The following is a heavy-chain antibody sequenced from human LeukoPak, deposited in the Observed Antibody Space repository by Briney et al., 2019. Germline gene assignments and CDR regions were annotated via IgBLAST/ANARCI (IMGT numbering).Heavy chain of an antibody. CDR1: GGSISSGGYY. J-gene: IGHJ5*02. D-gene: IGHD6-6*01. CDR2: IYYSGST. V-gene: IGHV4-31*03. Sequence: SETLSLTCTVSGGSISSGGYYWGWIRQHPGKGLEWIGYIYYSGSTYYNPSLKSRVTISVDTSKNQFSLKLSSVTAADTAVYYCARVRQLAGGRWFDPWGQGTLVTVSS. CDR3: ARVRQLAGGRWFDP.